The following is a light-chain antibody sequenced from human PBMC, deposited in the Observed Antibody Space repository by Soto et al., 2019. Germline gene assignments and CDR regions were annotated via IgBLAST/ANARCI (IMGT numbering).Light chain of an antibody. CDR1: SSNIGAGYD. CDR2: GNS. J-gene: IGLJ2*01. V-gene: IGLV1-40*01. Sequence: QSVLTQPPSVSGAPGQRVTISCTGSSSNIGAGYDVHWYQQLPGTAPKLLIYGNSNRPAGVPDRLSGSKSGTSASLAITGLQAEDEADDYCQSYDSSLSGYVVFGGGTKLT. CDR3: QSYDSSLSGYVV.